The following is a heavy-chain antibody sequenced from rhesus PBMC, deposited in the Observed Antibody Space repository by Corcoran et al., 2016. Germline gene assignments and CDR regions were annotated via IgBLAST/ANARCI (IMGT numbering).Heavy chain of an antibody. Sequence: QVQLQESGPGLVKPSETLSLTCAVSGYSISSGDGWSWIRQPPGKGLEWIGYIGGSSGRTNYNPSLKRLVTISKDTSKNQFSLKLSSVTAADTAVYYCARVDWGDRHDAFDFWGQGLRVTVSS. D-gene: IGHD3-34*01. CDR3: ARVDWGDRHDAFDF. J-gene: IGHJ3*01. CDR1: GYSISSGDG. CDR2: IGGSSGRT. V-gene: IGHV4-127*01.